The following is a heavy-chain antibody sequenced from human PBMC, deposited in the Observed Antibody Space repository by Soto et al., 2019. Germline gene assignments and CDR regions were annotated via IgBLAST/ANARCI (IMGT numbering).Heavy chain of an antibody. Sequence: PGESLKISCKGSGYSFSNNWIGWVRQMTGKGLEWMGIIYPGDSDTRYTPSFQGQVTFSADRSISTAYLQWTSLKASDTAIYYCARLSGYASDCYYGIDVCGQGTTVTVSS. CDR3: ARLSGYASDCYYGIDV. V-gene: IGHV5-51*01. CDR1: GYSFSNNW. CDR2: IYPGDSDT. D-gene: IGHD5-12*01. J-gene: IGHJ6*02.